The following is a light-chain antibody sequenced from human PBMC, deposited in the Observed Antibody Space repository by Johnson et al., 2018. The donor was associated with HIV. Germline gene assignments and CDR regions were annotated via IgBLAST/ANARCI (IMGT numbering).Light chain of an antibody. CDR2: DNN. CDR1: SSNIGNNY. J-gene: IGLJ1*01. CDR3: GTWDTSLGAGQV. V-gene: IGLV1-51*01. Sequence: QSVLTQPPSVSAAPGQKVTISCSGSSSNIGNNYVSWYQQLPGTAPKLLIYDNNKRPSGIPDRFYGSKSGTSATLGITGLQTGDEADYYCGTWDTSLGAGQVYGTGTKVTVL.